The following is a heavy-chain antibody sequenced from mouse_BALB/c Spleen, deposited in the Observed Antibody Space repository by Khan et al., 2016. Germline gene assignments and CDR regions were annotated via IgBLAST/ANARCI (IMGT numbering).Heavy chain of an antibody. J-gene: IGHJ3*01. D-gene: IGHD2-1*01. CDR3: ARDGAYYGNPFAY. CDR2: INSNGGST. Sequence: EVALVESGGGLVQPGGSLKLSCAASGFTFSSYGMSWVRQTPDKRLELVATINSNGGSTYYPDSVKGRFTISRDNAKNTLYLQMSSLKSEDTAMYYCARDGAYYGNPFAYWGQVTLVTVSA. CDR1: GFTFSSYG. V-gene: IGHV5-6-3*01.